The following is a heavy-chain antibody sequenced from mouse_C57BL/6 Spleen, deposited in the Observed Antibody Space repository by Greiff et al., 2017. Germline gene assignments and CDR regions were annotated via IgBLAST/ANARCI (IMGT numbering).Heavy chain of an antibody. CDR2: IWGGGST. D-gene: IGHD1-1*01. CDR1: GFSLTSYG. Sequence: VQLQQSGPGLVAPSQSLSITCTVSGFSLTSYGVDWVRQPPGKGLEWLGVIWGGGSTNYNSDPMSSMSISKDNSKGQVFFRMNSLQTDDTAMYDCAKHTGTEFAYWGQGTLVTVSA. CDR3: AKHTGTEFAY. V-gene: IGHV2-9*01. J-gene: IGHJ3*01.